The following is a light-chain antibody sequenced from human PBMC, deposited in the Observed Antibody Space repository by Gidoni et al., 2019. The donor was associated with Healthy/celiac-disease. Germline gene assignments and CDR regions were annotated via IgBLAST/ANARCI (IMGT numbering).Light chain of an antibody. CDR1: SLRSYY. J-gene: IGLJ2*01. Sequence: SSELTQDPAVYVAFGQTVRITCQGDSLRSYYASWYQQMPGQAPVLVIYGKNNRPSGIPDRFSCSSSGNTASLTITGAQAEDEADYYCNSRDSSGNHRVVFGGGTKLTVL. V-gene: IGLV3-19*01. CDR3: NSRDSSGNHRVV. CDR2: GKN.